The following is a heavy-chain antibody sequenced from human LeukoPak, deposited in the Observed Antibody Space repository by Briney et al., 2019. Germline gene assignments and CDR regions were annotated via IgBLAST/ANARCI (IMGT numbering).Heavy chain of an antibody. V-gene: IGHV3-48*03. CDR3: ASEEWAFDY. Sequence: GGSLRLSCAASGFTFSSYEMNWVRQAPGKGLEWVSYISGSGNTMYYADSVKGRFTISRDNAKNSLYLQMSSLRAEDTAVYYCASEEWAFDYWGQGTLVTVSS. CDR2: ISGSGNTM. D-gene: IGHD2-8*01. CDR1: GFTFSSYE. J-gene: IGHJ4*02.